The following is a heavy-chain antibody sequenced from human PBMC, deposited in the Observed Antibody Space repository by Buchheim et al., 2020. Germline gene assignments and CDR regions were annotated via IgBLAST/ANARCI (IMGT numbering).Heavy chain of an antibody. Sequence: EVQLLESGGGLVQPGGSLRLSCAASGFTFSSYAMSWVRQAPGKGLEWVSVISGSGGSTYYADSVKGRFTISRDNSKNTVYLQMNSLRAEDTAVYYCAKDQNIAVSENYYYAMDVWGQGTT. CDR1: GFTFSSYA. J-gene: IGHJ6*02. V-gene: IGHV3-23*01. CDR3: AKDQNIAVSENYYYAMDV. D-gene: IGHD6-19*01. CDR2: ISGSGGST.